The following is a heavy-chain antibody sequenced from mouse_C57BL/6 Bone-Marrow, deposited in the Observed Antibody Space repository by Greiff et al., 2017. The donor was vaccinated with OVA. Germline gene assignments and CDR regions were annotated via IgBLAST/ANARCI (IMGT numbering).Heavy chain of an antibody. CDR1: GYTFTNYW. CDR3: ARGGDYDGFAY. CDR2: IYPGGGYT. V-gene: IGHV1-63*01. Sequence: QVQLQQSGAELVRPGTSVKMSCKASGYTFTNYWIGWAKQRPGHGLEWIGDIYPGGGYTNYNETFKGKATLTADKSSSTAYMQFSSLTSEDSAIYYCARGGDYDGFAYWGQGTLVTVSA. J-gene: IGHJ3*01. D-gene: IGHD2-4*01.